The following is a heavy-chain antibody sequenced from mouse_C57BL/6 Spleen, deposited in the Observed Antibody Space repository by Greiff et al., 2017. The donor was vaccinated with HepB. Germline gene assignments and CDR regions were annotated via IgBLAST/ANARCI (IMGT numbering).Heavy chain of an antibody. Sequence: QVQLQQSGAELARPGASVKMSCKASGYTFTSYTMHWVKQRPGQGLEWIGYINPSSGYTKYNQKFKDKATLTADKSSSIAYLQLSSLTSEDSAVYDCARQGVSNTTVVEGGYFDVWGTGTTVTVSS. CDR2: INPSSGYT. V-gene: IGHV1-4*01. D-gene: IGHD1-1*01. J-gene: IGHJ1*03. CDR1: GYTFTSYT. CDR3: ARQGVSNTTVVEGGYFDV.